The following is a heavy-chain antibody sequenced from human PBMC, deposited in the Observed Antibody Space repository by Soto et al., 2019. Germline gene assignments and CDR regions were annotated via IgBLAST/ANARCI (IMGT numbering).Heavy chain of an antibody. CDR1: GGSFSRSSYY. D-gene: IGHD1-26*01. V-gene: IGHV4-39*01. CDR2: MYYSGST. Sequence: SETLSLTCTVSGGSFSRSSYYWGWIRQPPGKGLEWIGSMYYSGSTFYNPSLKSRVTLSVDTSKTQFSLKLSSVTAADTAVYYCARQGDKGRAFDIWRQGTMVTVSS. J-gene: IGHJ3*02. CDR3: ARQGDKGRAFDI.